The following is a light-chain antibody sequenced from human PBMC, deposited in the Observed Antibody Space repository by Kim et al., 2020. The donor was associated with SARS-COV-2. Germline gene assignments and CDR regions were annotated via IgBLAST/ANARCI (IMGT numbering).Light chain of an antibody. V-gene: IGLV3-1*01. CDR3: QACDSSTLV. CDR2: QDR. Sequence: SYELTQPPSVSVSPGQTASITCSGDKLGDKYACWYQQKPGQSPVLVIYQDRKRPSGIPERFSGSNSGNTATLTISGTQAMDEADYYCQACDSSTLVFGGGPRLTVL. CDR1: KLGDKY. J-gene: IGLJ2*01.